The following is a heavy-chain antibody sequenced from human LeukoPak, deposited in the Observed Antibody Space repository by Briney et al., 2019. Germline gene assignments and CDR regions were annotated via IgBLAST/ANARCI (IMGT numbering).Heavy chain of an antibody. Sequence: PGGSLRLSCAASGFTFSSYEMNWVRQAPGKGLEWGSYISSSGSTIYYADSVKGRFTISRDNAKNSLYLQMTSLRAEATAVYYCARDYCSGGSCCEDYWGQGTLVTVSS. D-gene: IGHD2-15*01. CDR1: GFTFSSYE. J-gene: IGHJ4*02. CDR2: ISSSGSTI. V-gene: IGHV3-48*03. CDR3: ARDYCSGGSCCEDY.